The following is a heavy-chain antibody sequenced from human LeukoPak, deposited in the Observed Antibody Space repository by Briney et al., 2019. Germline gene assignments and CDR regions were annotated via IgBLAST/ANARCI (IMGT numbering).Heavy chain of an antibody. Sequence: ASVEVSCKASGYTFTGYYMHWVRQAPGQGLEWMGWINPNSGGTNYAQKFQGRVTMTRDTSISTAYMELSRLRSDDTAVYYCARGGYCSGGSCYGHNWFDPWGQGTLVTVSS. V-gene: IGHV1-2*02. D-gene: IGHD2-15*01. CDR1: GYTFTGYY. J-gene: IGHJ5*02. CDR3: ARGGYCSGGSCYGHNWFDP. CDR2: INPNSGGT.